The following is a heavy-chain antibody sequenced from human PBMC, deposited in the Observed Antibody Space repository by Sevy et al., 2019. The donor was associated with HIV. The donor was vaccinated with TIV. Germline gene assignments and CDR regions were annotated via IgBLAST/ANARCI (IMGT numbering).Heavy chain of an antibody. J-gene: IGHJ4*02. CDR3: AGAGVGAKGFDY. Sequence: GGSLRLSCAASGIIFKSYVMSWVRQAPGKGLEWLSGISASGGSTYYADSVKGRFTISRDNFKSTLYPQMNILRAEDTAVYYCAGAGVGAKGFDYWGQGTLVTVSS. V-gene: IGHV3-23*01. D-gene: IGHD1-26*01. CDR1: GIIFKSYV. CDR2: ISASGGST.